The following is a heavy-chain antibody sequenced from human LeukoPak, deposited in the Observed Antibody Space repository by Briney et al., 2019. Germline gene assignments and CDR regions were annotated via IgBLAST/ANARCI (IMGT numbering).Heavy chain of an antibody. CDR2: IYHSGST. CDR1: GYSISRGNH. Sequence: SETLSLTCTVSGYSISRGNHWGWIRQPPGKGLEWIGSIYHSGSTYYNPSLKSRVTISVDTSKNQFSLKLSSVTAADTAVYYCARVGQWELHGDFDYWGQGTLVTVSS. CDR3: ARVGQWELHGDFDY. J-gene: IGHJ4*02. D-gene: IGHD1-26*01. V-gene: IGHV4-38-2*02.